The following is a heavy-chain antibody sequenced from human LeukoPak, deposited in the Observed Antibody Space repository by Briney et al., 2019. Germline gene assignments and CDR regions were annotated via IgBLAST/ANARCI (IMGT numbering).Heavy chain of an antibody. D-gene: IGHD3-10*01. V-gene: IGHV3-23*01. CDR2: ISGDGAST. Sequence: GGSLRLSCAASGFTFAIHAMTWVRQAPGKGLEWVSGISGDGASTHYAESVKGQFTISRDNSQNTLFLQMNSLRVEVTAIYYCAKDSYISGRPLHTFDVWGQGTMVTVSS. J-gene: IGHJ3*01. CDR3: AKDSYISGRPLHTFDV. CDR1: GFTFAIHA.